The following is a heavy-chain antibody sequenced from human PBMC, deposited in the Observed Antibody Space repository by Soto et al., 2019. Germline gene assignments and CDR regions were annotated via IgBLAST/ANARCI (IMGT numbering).Heavy chain of an antibody. CDR1: GFTFSSYA. J-gene: IGHJ4*02. Sequence: PGGSLRLSCAASGFTFSSYAMSWVRQAPGKGLEWVSATSGSGGSTYYADSVKGRFTISRDNSKNTLYLQMNSLRAEDTAVYYCALWSGYPGWIDYWGQGTLVTVSS. V-gene: IGHV3-23*01. CDR3: ALWSGYPGWIDY. CDR2: TSGSGGST. D-gene: IGHD3-3*01.